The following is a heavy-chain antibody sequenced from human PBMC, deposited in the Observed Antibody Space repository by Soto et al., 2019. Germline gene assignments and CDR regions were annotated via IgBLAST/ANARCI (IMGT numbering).Heavy chain of an antibody. CDR3: ARLGLGGSYLNWFDP. J-gene: IGHJ5*02. Sequence: QLQLQESGPGLVKPSETLSLTCTVSGGSISSSSYYWGWIRQPPGKGLEWIGSIYYSGNTYYNPSPKDLVTISVHTSKNQFSLKLSSVTAADTAVYYCARLGLGGSYLNWFDPWGQGTLVTVSS. CDR1: GGSISSSSYY. V-gene: IGHV4-39*01. D-gene: IGHD2-15*01. CDR2: IYYSGNT.